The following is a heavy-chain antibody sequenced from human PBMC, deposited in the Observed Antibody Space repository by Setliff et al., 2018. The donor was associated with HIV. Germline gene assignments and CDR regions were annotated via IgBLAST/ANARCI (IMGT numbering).Heavy chain of an antibody. V-gene: IGHV3-30*03. CDR1: GFSFSSYG. Sequence: GGSLRLSCAASGFSFSSYGMHWVRQAPGKGLEWVAVISYDGSNKYYADSVKGRFTISRDNSKNTLYLQMNGLRGEDTAVYYCVMFSSSSGWGQGTQVTVSS. D-gene: IGHD6-6*01. CDR3: VMFSSSSG. J-gene: IGHJ4*02. CDR2: ISYDGSNK.